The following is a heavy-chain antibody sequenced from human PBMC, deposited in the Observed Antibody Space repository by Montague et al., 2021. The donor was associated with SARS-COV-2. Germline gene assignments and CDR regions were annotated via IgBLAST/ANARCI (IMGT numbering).Heavy chain of an antibody. D-gene: IGHD6-13*01. CDR1: GDSVSSNSAA. J-gene: IGHJ6*02. Sequence: CAISGDSVSSNSAAWNWIRQSPSRGLEWLGRTYYRSKWYNDYAVSVKSRITINPDTSKNQFSLQLNSVTPEDTAVYYCASGRMVPYNSSWTTLYYYYGMGVWGQGTTVTVSS. CDR2: TYYRSKWYN. CDR3: ASGRMVPYNSSWTTLYYYYGMGV. V-gene: IGHV6-1*01.